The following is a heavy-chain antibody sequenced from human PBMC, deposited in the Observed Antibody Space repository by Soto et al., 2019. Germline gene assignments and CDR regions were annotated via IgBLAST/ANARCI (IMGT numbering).Heavy chain of an antibody. CDR2: MYYSGST. V-gene: IGHV4-59*01. D-gene: IGHD6-13*01. CDR3: ASRIEQQLVFDY. J-gene: IGHJ4*02. Sequence: SETLSLTCTVSGGSISSYYWTWIRQPPGKGLEWIGYMYYSGSTNYNPSLKSRVTISVDTSKNQFSLKLSSVTAADTAVYYCASRIEQQLVFDYWGQGTLVTVSS. CDR1: GGSISSYY.